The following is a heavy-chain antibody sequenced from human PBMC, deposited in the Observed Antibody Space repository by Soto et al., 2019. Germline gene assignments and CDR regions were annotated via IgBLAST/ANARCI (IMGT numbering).Heavy chain of an antibody. CDR1: GYTFTSYA. J-gene: IGHJ5*02. D-gene: IGHD2-15*01. CDR2: INAGNGNT. CDR3: ASGNILVLVAHSWFDP. Sequence: QVQLVQSGAEVKKPGASVKVSCKASGYTFTSYAMHWTRQSPGQRLERMGWINAGNGNTKYSQKFHARVTITRDTSASTAYMERGSLRSKDTVVYYCASGNILVLVAHSWFDPRGQGTLVTVSA. V-gene: IGHV1-3*01.